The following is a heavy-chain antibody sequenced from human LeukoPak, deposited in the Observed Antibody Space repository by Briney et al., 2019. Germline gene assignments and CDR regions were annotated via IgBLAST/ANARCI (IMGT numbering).Heavy chain of an antibody. V-gene: IGHV3-48*03. J-gene: IGHJ4*02. Sequence: PGGSLRLSCAASGFTFSSYEMNWVRQAPGKGLEWVSYISSSGSTIYYADSVKGRFTISRDNAKNSLYLQMNSLRVEDTAVYYCARNTVVWGATLPGTVDYWGQGTLVTVSS. CDR2: ISSSGSTI. CDR3: ARNTVVWGATLPGTVDY. D-gene: IGHD1-26*01. CDR1: GFTFSSYE.